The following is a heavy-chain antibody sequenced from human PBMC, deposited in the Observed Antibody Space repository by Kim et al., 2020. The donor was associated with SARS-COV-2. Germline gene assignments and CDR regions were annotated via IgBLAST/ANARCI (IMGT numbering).Heavy chain of an antibody. Sequence: LSLTCAASGFTFSSYGMHWVRQAPGKGLEWVAVISYDGSNKYYADSVKGRFTISRDNSKNTLYLQMNSLRAEDTAVYYCACHYSSTFDYWGQGTLVT. V-gene: IGHV3-30*03. J-gene: IGHJ4*02. CDR1: GFTFSSYG. CDR3: ACHYSSTFDY. CDR2: ISYDGSNK. D-gene: IGHD6-13*01.